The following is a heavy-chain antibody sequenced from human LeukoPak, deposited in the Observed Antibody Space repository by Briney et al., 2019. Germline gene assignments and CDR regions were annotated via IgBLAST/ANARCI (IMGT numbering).Heavy chain of an antibody. V-gene: IGHV3-7*04. D-gene: IGHD3-10*01. CDR2: IREDGGEK. Sequence: GGSLRLSCAVSGFIASGFTFSRNSMSWVRQAPGKGLDWVASIREDGGEKYYVDSVKGRFTISRDNAKNSLYLQMNSLRAEDTAVYHCARYYGSGNFDYWGQGTLVTVSS. J-gene: IGHJ4*02. CDR3: ARYYGSGNFDY. CDR1: GFTFSRNS.